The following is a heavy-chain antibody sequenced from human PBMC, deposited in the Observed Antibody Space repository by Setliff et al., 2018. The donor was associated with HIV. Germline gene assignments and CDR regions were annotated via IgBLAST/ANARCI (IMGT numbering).Heavy chain of an antibody. Sequence: HPGGSLRLSCAASGFNFSTHGMHWVRQAPGKGLEWVAVISYDGSNKYYADSVKGRFTISRDNAKNALYLQMNSLRAEDTAVYYCARDWGEHYDSSGFSSWGQGTLVTVSS. CDR3: ARDWGEHYDSSGFSS. D-gene: IGHD3-22*01. CDR1: GFNFSTHG. CDR2: ISYDGSNK. J-gene: IGHJ5*02. V-gene: IGHV3-30*03.